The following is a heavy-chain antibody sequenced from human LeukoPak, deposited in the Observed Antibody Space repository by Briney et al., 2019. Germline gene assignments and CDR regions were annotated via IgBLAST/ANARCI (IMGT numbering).Heavy chain of an antibody. V-gene: IGHV1-69*06. CDR1: GGTFSSSA. CDR3: GRDSEYQSNWHHDGFDI. D-gene: IGHD2-2*01. CDR2: IIPMFDTT. J-gene: IGHJ3*02. Sequence: SVKVSCKASGGTFSSSAISWVRQAPGQGLEWMGGIIPMFDTTNYAQKFQGRVTITADKSTSTAYMELSRLRSEDTAVYYCGRDSEYQSNWHHDGFDIWGAETLVTAS.